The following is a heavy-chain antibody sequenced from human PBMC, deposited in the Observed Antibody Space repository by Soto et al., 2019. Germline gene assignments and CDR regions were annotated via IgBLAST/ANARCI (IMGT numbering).Heavy chain of an antibody. Sequence: ASETLSLTCTVSGDSIKHYYWSWIRQPPGKRLEWIGYIYYTGSTTYNPSLESRVTMSVDTSKNQFSLKLSSVNAADTAVYYCAKYSRTEEEGFTLDAWGRGTMVTV. CDR1: GDSIKHYY. J-gene: IGHJ5*02. CDR2: IYYTGST. CDR3: AKYSRTEEEGFTLDA. D-gene: IGHD4-4*01. V-gene: IGHV4-59*01.